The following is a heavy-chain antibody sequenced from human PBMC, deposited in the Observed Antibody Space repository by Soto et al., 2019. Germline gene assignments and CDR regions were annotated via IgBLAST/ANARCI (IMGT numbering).Heavy chain of an antibody. V-gene: IGHV3-23*01. J-gene: IGHJ6*02. CDR2: ISGSGGST. D-gene: IGHD3-22*01. CDR3: AKGGRYYYDSSGYYPGDYYYYYGMDV. Sequence: EVQLLESGGGLVQPGGSLRLSCAASGFTFSSYAMSWVRQAPGKGLEWVSAISGSGGSTYYADSVKGRFTISRDNSKNPLYRNMNSLRAEDTAVYYCAKGGRYYYDSSGYYPGDYYYYYGMDVWGQGTTVTVSS. CDR1: GFTFSSYA.